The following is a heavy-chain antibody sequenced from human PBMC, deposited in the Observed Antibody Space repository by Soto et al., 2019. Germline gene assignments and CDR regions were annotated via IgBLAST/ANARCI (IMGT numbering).Heavy chain of an antibody. CDR2: IIPIFGTT. J-gene: IGHJ4*02. CDR1: GGTFSSYA. D-gene: IGHD6-13*01. V-gene: IGHV1-69*13. Sequence: ASVKVSCKASGGTFSSYAISWVRQAPGQGLEWMGGIIPIFGTTNYAQKFQGRVTITADASTSTAYMELRSLRSDDTAVYYCARAIAAFPAFHYRGQGTLGT. CDR3: ARAIAAFPAFHY.